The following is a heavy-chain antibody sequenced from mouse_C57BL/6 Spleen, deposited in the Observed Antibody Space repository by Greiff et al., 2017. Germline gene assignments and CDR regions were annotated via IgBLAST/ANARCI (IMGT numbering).Heavy chain of an antibody. V-gene: IGHV1-15*01. J-gene: IGHJ2*01. CDR1: GYTFTDYE. CDR2: IDPETGGT. Sequence: VQLQQSGAELVRPGASVTLSCKASGYTFTDYEMHWVKQTPVHGLEWIGAIDPETGGTAYNQKFKGKAILTADKSSSTAYMELRSLTSEDSAVYYCTLFCCGSLFYFGGWGKGTTLTVSS. CDR3: TLFCCGSLFYFGG. D-gene: IGHD1-1*02.